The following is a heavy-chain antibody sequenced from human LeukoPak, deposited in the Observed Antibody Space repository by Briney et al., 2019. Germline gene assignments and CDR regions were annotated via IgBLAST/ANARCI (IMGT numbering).Heavy chain of an antibody. CDR3: ARRLYTSNWSFDY. V-gene: IGHV5-51*01. CDR1: GYSFSSYW. D-gene: IGHD6-13*01. Sequence: GESLKISCKGSGYSFSSYWIGWVRQMPGKGLEWMGIIYPGDSDTIYTPSLQGQVSISVDKSISTAYLQWSSLKASDTAMYYCARRLYTSNWSFDYWGQGTLVTVSS. CDR2: IYPGDSDT. J-gene: IGHJ4*02.